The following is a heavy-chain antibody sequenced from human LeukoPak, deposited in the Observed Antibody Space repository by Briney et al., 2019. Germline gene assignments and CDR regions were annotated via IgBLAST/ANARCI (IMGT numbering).Heavy chain of an antibody. CDR1: GFTFSRFG. CDR2: TSYDGSQE. V-gene: IGHV3-30*18. D-gene: IGHD4-17*01. CDR3: AKRRYGDYGDFDY. Sequence: GGSLRLSCAASGFTFSRFGMHWVRQAPGKGLEWVAVTSYDGSQEYYADSVKGRFTISRDNSKNTVYLQMNSLRAEDTVVYYCAKRRYGDYGDFDYWGQGTLVTVSS. J-gene: IGHJ4*02.